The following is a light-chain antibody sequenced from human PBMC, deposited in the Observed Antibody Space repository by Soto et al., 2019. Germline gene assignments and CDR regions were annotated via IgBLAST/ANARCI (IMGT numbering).Light chain of an antibody. J-gene: IGLJ1*01. Sequence: QSALTQPASVSGSPGQSITISCTGTSSDVGGYNYVSWYQQHPGKAPKLMIYEVSNRPSGVSNRFSGSKSGNTASLTISVLQAEDEADYYCSSYTSSSTLLFGTGTKVTV. V-gene: IGLV2-14*01. CDR3: SSYTSSSTLL. CDR1: SSDVGGYNY. CDR2: EVS.